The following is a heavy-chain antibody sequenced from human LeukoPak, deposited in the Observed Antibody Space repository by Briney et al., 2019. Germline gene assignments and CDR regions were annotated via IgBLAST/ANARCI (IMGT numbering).Heavy chain of an antibody. Sequence: PSETLSLTCAVYGGSFSGYYWSWLRQPPGKGLEGVGEINHSGSTNYNPSLKSRVTISVDTSKNQFSLKLSSVTAADTAVYYCARGGRRVQLWPARLYFDHWGQGTLVTVSS. CDR3: ARGGRRVQLWPARLYFDH. D-gene: IGHD5-18*01. J-gene: IGHJ4*02. CDR1: GGSFSGYY. V-gene: IGHV4-34*01. CDR2: INHSGST.